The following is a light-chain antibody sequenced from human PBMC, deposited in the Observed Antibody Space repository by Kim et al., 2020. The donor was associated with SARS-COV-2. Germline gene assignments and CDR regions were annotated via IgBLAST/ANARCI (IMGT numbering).Light chain of an antibody. CDR2: AAS. V-gene: IGKV1-39*01. Sequence: DIQMTQSPSSLSASVGDRVTIACRAIQSISSYLNWYQQKPGKAPKLLIYAASSLQSGVPSRFSGSGSGTDFTLTISSLQPEDFATYYCQQSHTAPLLTFGGETKLDI. J-gene: IGKJ4*01. CDR1: QSISSY. CDR3: QQSHTAPLLT.